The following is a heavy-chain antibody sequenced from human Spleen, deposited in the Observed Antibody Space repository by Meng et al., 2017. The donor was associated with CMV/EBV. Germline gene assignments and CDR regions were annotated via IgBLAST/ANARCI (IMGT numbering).Heavy chain of an antibody. CDR1: GGNFRNDA. V-gene: IGHV1-69*05. Sequence: SVKVSCKASGGNFRNDAFSWVRQAPGQGLEWVGGIISLSGTPNYAQNFQGRVTITTDVSTTTVYMELNSLRSDDTAVFYCARNGRGYSYGLYGMEVWGQGTTVTVSS. D-gene: IGHD5-18*01. J-gene: IGHJ6*02. CDR2: IISLSGTP. CDR3: ARNGRGYSYGLYGMEV.